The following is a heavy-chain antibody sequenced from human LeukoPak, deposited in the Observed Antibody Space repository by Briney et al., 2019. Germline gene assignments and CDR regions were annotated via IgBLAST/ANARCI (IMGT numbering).Heavy chain of an antibody. CDR2: IYYSGST. D-gene: IGHD6-6*01. J-gene: IGHJ5*02. CDR3: ARERIAARRNWFDP. CDR1: GGPISSYY. V-gene: IGHV4-59*01. Sequence: SETLSLTCTVSGGPISSYYWSWIRQPPAKGLEWIGYIYYSGSTNYNLSLKSRVTISVDTSKNQFSLKLSSVTAADTAVYYCARERIAARRNWFDPWGQGTLVTVSS.